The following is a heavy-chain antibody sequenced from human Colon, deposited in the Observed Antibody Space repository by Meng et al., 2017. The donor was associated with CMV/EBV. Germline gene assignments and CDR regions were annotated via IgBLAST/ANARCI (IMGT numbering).Heavy chain of an antibody. J-gene: IGHJ4*02. CDR2: TYYKSKWYN. CDR3: ARDPAAFDV. D-gene: IGHD6-25*01. V-gene: IGHV6-1*01. Sequence: QVQLQQSGPGLVKPSXXLSLTCAISGDSVSTNSAAWNWIRQSPSGGLEWLGRTYYKSKWYNDYAESVKSRITINPDTSKNQFSLQLNSVTPEDTAVYYCARDPAAFDVWGQGLLGTVAS. CDR1: GDSVSTNSAA.